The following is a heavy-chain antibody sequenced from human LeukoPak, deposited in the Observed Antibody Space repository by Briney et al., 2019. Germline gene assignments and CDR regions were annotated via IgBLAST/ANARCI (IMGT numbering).Heavy chain of an antibody. CDR3: ARGVGYSGYVDY. D-gene: IGHD1-26*01. Sequence: PGGSLRLSCAASEFTFSGYEMNWARQAPGKGLEWVSYISSSGSTIYYADSVKGRFTISRDNAKNSLYLQMNSLRAEDTAVYYCARGVGYSGYVDYWGQGTLVTVSS. V-gene: IGHV3-48*03. J-gene: IGHJ4*02. CDR1: EFTFSGYE. CDR2: ISSSGSTI.